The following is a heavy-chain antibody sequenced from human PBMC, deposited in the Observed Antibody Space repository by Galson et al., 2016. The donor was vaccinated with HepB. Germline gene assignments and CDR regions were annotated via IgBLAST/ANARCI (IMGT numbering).Heavy chain of an antibody. J-gene: IGHJ4*02. D-gene: IGHD2-2*01. V-gene: IGHV4-4*02. Sequence: SETLSLTCAVSTGAISHTFWWTWLRQTPGKGPEWIGETLESGKANYNPSLRSRVTISFDQSKYQFFLTLTSVTAADTAVYFCSPVRVGFSDTSCYFASWGQGARVTVSS. CDR3: SPVRVGFSDTSCYFAS. CDR2: TLESGKA. CDR1: TGAISHTFW.